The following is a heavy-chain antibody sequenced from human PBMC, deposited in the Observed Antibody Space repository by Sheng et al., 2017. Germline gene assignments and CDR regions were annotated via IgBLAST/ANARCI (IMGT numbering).Heavy chain of an antibody. CDR3: ARVARWHTPSH. D-gene: IGHD2-2*02. Sequence: QVQLQQWGAGLLKPSETLSLTCAVYGGSFSGYYWSWIRQPPGKGLEWIGEINHSGSTNYNPSLKSRVTISVDTSKNQFSLKLSSVTAADTAVYYCARVARWHTPSHWGQGTLVTVSS. CDR2: INHSGST. J-gene: IGHJ4*02. V-gene: IGHV4-34*01. CDR1: GGSFSGYY.